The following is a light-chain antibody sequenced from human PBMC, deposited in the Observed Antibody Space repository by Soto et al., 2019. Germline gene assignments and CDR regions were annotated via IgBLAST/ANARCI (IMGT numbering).Light chain of an antibody. Sequence: QSPFTXSLTVGKRAPYACRDSQSVRRNYLAWYKQKTGKXPXXLVYGAYSRATGITDRFSGSGYGTDFTLTIIRLEPEDCAVYYCQQYGNFLSFGTGTEVDI. V-gene: IGKV3-20*01. CDR3: QQYGNFLS. CDR2: GAY. J-gene: IGKJ3*01. CDR1: QSVRRNY.